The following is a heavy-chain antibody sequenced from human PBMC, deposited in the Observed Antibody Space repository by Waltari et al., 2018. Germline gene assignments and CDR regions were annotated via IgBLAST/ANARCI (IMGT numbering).Heavy chain of an antibody. CDR1: GGSVSSRGYS. CDR2: IYYSGST. V-gene: IGHV4-30-4*07. D-gene: IGHD3-22*01. Sequence: QVQLQESGPGLVKPSQTLSLTCTVSGGSVSSRGYSWSWIRQPPGEGLEWIGYIYYSGSTYYNPSLKSRVTISVDTSKNQFSLKLSSVTAADTAVYYCARLNYYDSSGYLDYWGQGTLVTVSS. J-gene: IGHJ4*02. CDR3: ARLNYYDSSGYLDY.